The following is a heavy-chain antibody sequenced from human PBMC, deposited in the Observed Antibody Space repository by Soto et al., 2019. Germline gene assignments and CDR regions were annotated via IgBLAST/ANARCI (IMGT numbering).Heavy chain of an antibody. V-gene: IGHV3-30*18. D-gene: IGHD5-12*01. Sequence: GGSLRLSCAASGFTFSSYGMHWVRQAPGKGLEWVAVISYDGSNKYYADSVKGRFTISRDNSKNTLYLQMNSLRAEDTAVYYCAKMGEGDSGYDPTYFDYWGQGTLVTVSS. CDR2: ISYDGSNK. CDR3: AKMGEGDSGYDPTYFDY. J-gene: IGHJ4*02. CDR1: GFTFSSYG.